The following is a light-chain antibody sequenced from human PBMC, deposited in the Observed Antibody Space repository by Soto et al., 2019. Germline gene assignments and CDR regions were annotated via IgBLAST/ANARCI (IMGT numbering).Light chain of an antibody. V-gene: IGKV1-27*01. CDR3: LKYNSAPRT. CDR2: AAS. J-gene: IGKJ2*01. Sequence: DIQMTQSPSSLSVSVGDRVTITCRASQGNSNYLAWFQQKPGKVPELLIYAASTLQSGVPSRFSGSGSGKNFTLTISSLQLEDVATYYCLKYNSAPRTFGQGTKLEIK. CDR1: QGNSNY.